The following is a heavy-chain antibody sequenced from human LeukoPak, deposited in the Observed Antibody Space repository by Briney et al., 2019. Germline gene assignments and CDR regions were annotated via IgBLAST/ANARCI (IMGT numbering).Heavy chain of an antibody. Sequence: SETLSLTCTVSGGSITSSSSYWGWIRQPPGKGLEWIGSVYYSGSTYYNPSLKSRVTISVDTSKNQFSLKLSSVTAADTAVYYCARIGNYYFDYWGQGTLVTVSS. CDR3: ARIGNYYFDY. V-gene: IGHV4-39*07. J-gene: IGHJ4*02. CDR2: VYYSGST. CDR1: GGSITSSSSY. D-gene: IGHD1-1*01.